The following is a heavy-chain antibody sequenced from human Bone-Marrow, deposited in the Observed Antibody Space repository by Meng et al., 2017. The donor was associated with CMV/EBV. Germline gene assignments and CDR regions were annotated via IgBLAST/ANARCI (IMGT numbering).Heavy chain of an antibody. CDR2: IYYSGGT. Sequence: SETLSLTCTVSGGSISSSSYYWSWIRQPPGKGLEWIGYIYYSGGTNYNPSLKSRVTISVDTSKNQFSLKLSSVTAADTAVYYCARAIVGYCSSTSCYIEAFDIWGQGTMVTVSS. CDR3: ARAIVGYCSSTSCYIEAFDI. CDR1: GGSISSSSYY. V-gene: IGHV4-61*01. J-gene: IGHJ3*02. D-gene: IGHD2-2*02.